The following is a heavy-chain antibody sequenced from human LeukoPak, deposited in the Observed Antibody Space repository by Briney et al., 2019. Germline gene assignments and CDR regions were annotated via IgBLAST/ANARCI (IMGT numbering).Heavy chain of an antibody. CDR2: IKRKSDSRPI. CDR3: GLGAGRSDFDY. CDR1: GVSFSNAW. Sequence: PGGSLRLSCAVSGVSFSNAWMNWVRQAPGKGLEWVARIKRKSDSRPIDYAASVKGRFTISRDESKNTVYRQMNSLTTEDTAVYYWGLGAGRSDFDYWGQGTLVTVSS. J-gene: IGHJ4*02. V-gene: IGHV3-15*01. D-gene: IGHD3-10*01.